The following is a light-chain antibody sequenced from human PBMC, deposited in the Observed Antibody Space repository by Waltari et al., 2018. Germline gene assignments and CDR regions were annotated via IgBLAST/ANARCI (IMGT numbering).Light chain of an antibody. CDR1: QSVRSY. V-gene: IGKV3-11*01. J-gene: IGKJ4*01. CDR3: QQRHDWPLN. Sequence: EILLTQSPVTLSVSPGERATLSCTASQSVRSYLAWYQQKPGQAPRLLIYDASNRASGIPARFSGSGSGTDFTLTISNVEPEDFAVYYCQQRHDWPLNFGGGTKLEIK. CDR2: DAS.